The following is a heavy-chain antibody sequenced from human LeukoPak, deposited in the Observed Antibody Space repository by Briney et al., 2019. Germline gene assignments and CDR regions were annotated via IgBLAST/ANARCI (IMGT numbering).Heavy chain of an antibody. J-gene: IGHJ5*02. V-gene: IGHV1-18*01. CDR3: ARDRLVAVAGLYNWFDP. CDR1: GGTFSSYG. Sequence: ASVKVSCKASGGTFSSYGISWVRQAPGQGLEWMGWISAYNGNTNYAQKLQGRVTMTTDTSTSTAYMELRSLRSDDTAVYYCARDRLVAVAGLYNWFDPWGQGTLVTVSS. D-gene: IGHD6-19*01. CDR2: ISAYNGNT.